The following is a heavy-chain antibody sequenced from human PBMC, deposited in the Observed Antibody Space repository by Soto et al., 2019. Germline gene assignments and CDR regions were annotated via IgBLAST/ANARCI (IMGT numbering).Heavy chain of an antibody. V-gene: IGHV4-30-2*01. Sequence: SEPLSIPCAVSGGSISSGGYSWSWIRQPPGKGLEWIGYIYHSGSTYYNPSLKSRVTISVDRSKNQFSLKLSSVTAADTAVYYCARGAHCSGGSCYWFDPWGQGTLVT. CDR3: ARGAHCSGGSCYWFDP. D-gene: IGHD2-15*01. J-gene: IGHJ5*02. CDR2: IYHSGST. CDR1: GGSISSGGYS.